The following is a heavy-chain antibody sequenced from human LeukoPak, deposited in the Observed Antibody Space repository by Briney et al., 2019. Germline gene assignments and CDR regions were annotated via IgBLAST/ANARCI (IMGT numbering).Heavy chain of an antibody. CDR2: LYYGGRN. CDR3: ARGLFWHFDY. D-gene: IGHD2/OR15-2a*01. CDR1: GGSLSSGSYY. Sequence: SGTLSLTCTVSGGSLSSGSYYWGWGRQPPGKGMEWLGYLYYGGRNNNHPSLKSRVTISLDTSKNHFSLKLSSVTAADTAVYYCARGLFWHFDYWGQGTLSPSPQ. V-gene: IGHV4-61*03. J-gene: IGHJ4*02.